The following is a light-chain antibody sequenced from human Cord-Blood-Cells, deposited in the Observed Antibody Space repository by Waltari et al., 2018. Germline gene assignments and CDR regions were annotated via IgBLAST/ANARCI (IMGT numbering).Light chain of an antibody. V-gene: IGKV3-15*01. CDR2: GAS. CDR1: QSVSSN. J-gene: IGKJ1*01. Sequence: EIVMTQSPATLSVSPGERATLPCRASQSVSSNLAWYQQTTGQAPRLLIYGASTSATGIPARVRGSGSGRECTLTISSLQSEEFAVYYCQQYNNWPPWTFGQGTKVEIK. CDR3: QQYNNWPPWT.